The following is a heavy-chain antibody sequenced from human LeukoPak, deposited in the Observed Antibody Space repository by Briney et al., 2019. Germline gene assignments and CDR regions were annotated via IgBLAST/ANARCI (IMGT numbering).Heavy chain of an antibody. CDR3: ARGMVARYYDILTGFEP. J-gene: IGHJ5*02. CDR2: MNPNSGNT. CDR1: GYTFTSYD. D-gene: IGHD3-9*01. V-gene: IGHV1-8*01. Sequence: ASVKVSCKASGYTFTSYDINWVRQATGQGLEWMGWMNPNSGNTGYAQKFQGRVTMTRNTSISTAYMELSSLRSEDTAVYYCARGMVARYYDILTGFEPWGQETLVTVSS.